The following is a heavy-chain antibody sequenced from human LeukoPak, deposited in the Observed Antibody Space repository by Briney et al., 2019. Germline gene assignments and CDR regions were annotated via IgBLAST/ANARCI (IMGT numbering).Heavy chain of an antibody. CDR1: GYTFTSYD. D-gene: IGHD3-10*01. J-gene: IGHJ5*02. CDR3: ARGLDYYGSGSYYTWFDP. CDR2: MNPNSGNT. Sequence: ASVTVSCKSSGYTFTSYDINWVRPATGQGLEWMGWMNPNSGNTGYAQKFQGRVTMTRNTSISTAYMELSSLRSEDTAVYYCARGLDYYGSGSYYTWFDPWGQGTLVTVSS. V-gene: IGHV1-8*01.